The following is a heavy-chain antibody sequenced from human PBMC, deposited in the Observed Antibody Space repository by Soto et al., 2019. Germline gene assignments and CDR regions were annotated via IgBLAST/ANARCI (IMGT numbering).Heavy chain of an antibody. J-gene: IGHJ6*02. V-gene: IGHV5-10-1*01. CDR1: GYGFTSYW. D-gene: IGHD6-6*01. Sequence: ESLKISCKGSGYGFTSYWISWVRQMPVKGLEWMGRIDPSDSYTNYSPSFQGHVTISADKSISTAYLQWSSLKASDTAMYYCARRLTSSLSGMDVWGQGTTVTVSS. CDR2: IDPSDSYT. CDR3: ARRLTSSLSGMDV.